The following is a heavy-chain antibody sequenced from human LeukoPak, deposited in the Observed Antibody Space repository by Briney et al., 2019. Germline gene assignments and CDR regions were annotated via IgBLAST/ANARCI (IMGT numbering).Heavy chain of an antibody. V-gene: IGHV3-48*02. Sequence: GGSLRLSCAASGFSLNSYSMNWVRQAPGKGLEWVAYIRSTGSPIYYADSVKGRFTISRDTARNPLYLQMNSLRDEDTAVYYCVRDPDALDYWGQGTLVTVSS. CDR3: VRDPDALDY. CDR1: GFSLNSYS. J-gene: IGHJ4*02. CDR2: IRSTGSPI.